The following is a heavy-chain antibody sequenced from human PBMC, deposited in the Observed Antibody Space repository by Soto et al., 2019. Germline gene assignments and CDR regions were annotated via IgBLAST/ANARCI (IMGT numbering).Heavy chain of an antibody. CDR2: IYYSGST. CDR3: ARDWGGLDY. J-gene: IGHJ4*02. Sequence: QVQLQESGPGLVKPSETLSLTCTVSGGSISSYYWSWIRQPPGKGLEWIGYIYYSGSTNYNPSLKSRVTISVDTSKNQFSLKLSSVTAAVTAVYYCARDWGGLDYWGQGTLVTVSS. CDR1: GGSISSYY. V-gene: IGHV4-59*01. D-gene: IGHD2-21*01.